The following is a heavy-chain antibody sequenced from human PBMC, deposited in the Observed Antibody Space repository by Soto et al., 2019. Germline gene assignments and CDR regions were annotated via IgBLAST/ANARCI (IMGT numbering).Heavy chain of an antibody. CDR2: IKTITDGGTT. Sequence: GKGLEWVGRIKTITDGGTTDYAAPVKGRFTISRDDSKNTLYLQMNSLKTEDTAMYYCTTAYFFSSKRRHTKFNS. CDR3: TTAYFFSSKRRHTKFNS. V-gene: IGHV3-15*01. J-gene: IGHJ5*01. D-gene: IGHD3-3*01.